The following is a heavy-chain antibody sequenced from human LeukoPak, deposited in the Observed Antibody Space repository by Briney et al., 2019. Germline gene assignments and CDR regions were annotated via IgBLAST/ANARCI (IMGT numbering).Heavy chain of an antibody. D-gene: IGHD1-26*01. V-gene: IGHV3-23*01. CDR3: AKGRWEVNLSDAFDI. J-gene: IGHJ3*02. Sequence: GGSLRLSCPASGFIFSSFAMSWVRQAPGKGPEWVSGICGSCGSTYYADSVKGRFTISRDNSKNTLYLQMNSLRAEDTAVYYCAKGRWEVNLSDAFDIWGQGTLVTVSS. CDR2: ICGSCGST. CDR1: GFIFSSFA.